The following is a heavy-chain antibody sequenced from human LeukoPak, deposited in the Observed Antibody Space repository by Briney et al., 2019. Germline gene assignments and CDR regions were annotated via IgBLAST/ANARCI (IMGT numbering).Heavy chain of an antibody. Sequence: GSLRLSCAASGFTFSSYSMNWVRQAPGKGLEWVSSISSSSSYIYYADSVKGRFTISRDNSKNTLYLQMNSLRAEDTAVYYCARHYYGSGSYLDYWGQGTLVTISS. CDR2: ISSSSSYI. J-gene: IGHJ4*02. CDR1: GFTFSSYS. V-gene: IGHV3-21*04. D-gene: IGHD3-10*01. CDR3: ARHYYGSGSYLDY.